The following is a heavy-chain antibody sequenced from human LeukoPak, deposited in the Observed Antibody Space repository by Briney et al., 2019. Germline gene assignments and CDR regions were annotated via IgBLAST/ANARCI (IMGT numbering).Heavy chain of an antibody. Sequence: SETLSLTCTVSGGSISSSSYYWGWIRQPPGKGLEWIGSIYYSGSTYYNPSLKSRVTISVDTSKNQFSLKLSSVTAADTAVYYCAIQALYYYDSSGYPLPWCFDLWGRGTLVTVSS. D-gene: IGHD3-22*01. CDR2: IYYSGST. CDR1: GGSISSSSYY. V-gene: IGHV4-39*01. J-gene: IGHJ2*01. CDR3: AIQALYYYDSSGYPLPWCFDL.